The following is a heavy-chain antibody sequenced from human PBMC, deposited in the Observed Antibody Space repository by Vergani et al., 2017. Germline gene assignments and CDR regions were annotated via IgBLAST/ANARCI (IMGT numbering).Heavy chain of an antibody. CDR2: ISWHSGSI. Sequence: EVQLVESGGGLVQPGRSLRLSCAASGFTFDDDAMHWVRQAPGKGLEWVSGISWHSGSIGYADSVKGRFTISRDNAKNYLYLQMNSLRAEDTALYYCAKGSRLQGDAFDIWGQGTMVTVSS. J-gene: IGHJ3*02. V-gene: IGHV3-9*01. CDR3: AKGSRLQGDAFDI. CDR1: GFTFDDDA. D-gene: IGHD4-11*01.